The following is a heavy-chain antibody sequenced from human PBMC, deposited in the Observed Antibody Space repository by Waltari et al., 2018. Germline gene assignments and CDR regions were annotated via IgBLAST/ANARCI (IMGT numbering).Heavy chain of an antibody. V-gene: IGHV3-21*01. CDR1: GFTFSSYS. J-gene: IGHJ4*02. D-gene: IGHD6-19*01. CDR2: ISSSSSYI. Sequence: EVQLVESGGGLVKPGGSLRLSCAASGFTFSSYSMNWVRQAPGNGLEWVSSISSSSSYIYYADSVKGRFTISRDNAKNSLYLQMNSLRAEDTAVYYCARDYKSVSGWYSGSWGPTYYFDYWGQGTLVTVSS. CDR3: ARDYKSVSGWYSGSWGPTYYFDY.